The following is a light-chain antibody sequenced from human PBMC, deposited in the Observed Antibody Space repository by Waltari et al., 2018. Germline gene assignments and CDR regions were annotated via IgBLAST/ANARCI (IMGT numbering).Light chain of an antibody. V-gene: IGKV3-20*01. CDR1: QAVSRF. J-gene: IGKJ1*01. CDR2: DTS. Sequence: EIVLTQSPGTLSLSPGDRATLSSRASQAVSRFLAWYPQTPGHAPRLLIYDTSTSATSIPDRFSGSGSGTYFSLTISRLEPEDFAVYYCQKYGSLPATFGQGTKVEIK. CDR3: QKYGSLPAT.